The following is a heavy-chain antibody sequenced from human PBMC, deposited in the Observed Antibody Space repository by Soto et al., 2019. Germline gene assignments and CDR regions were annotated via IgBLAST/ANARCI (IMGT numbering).Heavy chain of an antibody. CDR3: ARGGGVGATGDHAFDI. V-gene: IGHV5-51*01. J-gene: IGHJ3*02. Sequence: GESVKISCKGAGYSFTSYWIGWVLQMPWKGLEWMGIIYPGDSDTRYSPSFQGQVTISADKSISPAYLQWSSLKASDTAMYYCARGGGVGATGDHAFDIWGQGTMVTVSS. CDR2: IYPGDSDT. D-gene: IGHD1-26*01. CDR1: GYSFTSYW.